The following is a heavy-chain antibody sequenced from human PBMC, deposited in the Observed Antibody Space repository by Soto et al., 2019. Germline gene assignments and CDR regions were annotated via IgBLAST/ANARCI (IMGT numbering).Heavy chain of an antibody. V-gene: IGHV3-23*01. D-gene: IGHD3-9*01. CDR3: AKGGATYGLLTHDY. CDR2: ITGTSANT. J-gene: IGHJ4*02. Sequence: PGGSLRLSCAASRFTLSNFAMSWVCQAPGKGLEWVSTITGTSANTYYTDSVKGRFAISRDNSQNTLYLQMNSLTTEDTAVYYCAKGGATYGLLTHDYWGQGTLVTVSS. CDR1: RFTLSNFA.